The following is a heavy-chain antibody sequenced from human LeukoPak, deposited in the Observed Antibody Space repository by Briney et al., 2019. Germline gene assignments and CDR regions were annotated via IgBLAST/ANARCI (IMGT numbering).Heavy chain of an antibody. J-gene: IGHJ6*02. Sequence: NPSETLSLTCAVYGGSFSGYYWSWIRQPPGKGLEWIGYIYYSGSTNYNPSLKSRVTISVDTSKNQFSLKLSSVTAADTAVYYCARSALGRSWLKDGMDVWGQGTTVTVSS. CDR1: GGSFSGYY. CDR2: IYYSGST. D-gene: IGHD6-13*01. CDR3: ARSALGRSWLKDGMDV. V-gene: IGHV4-59*01.